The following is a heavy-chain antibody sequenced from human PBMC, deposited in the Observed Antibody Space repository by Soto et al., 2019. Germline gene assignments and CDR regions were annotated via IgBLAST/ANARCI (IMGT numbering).Heavy chain of an antibody. CDR2: INSDGSST. D-gene: IGHD1-20*01. CDR3: ARVITHGALDI. Sequence: GGSLRLSCAASGFTFSSYWMHWVRQAPGKGLVWVSRINSDGSSTSYADSVKGRFTISRDNAKNTLYLQMNSLRAEDTAVYYCARVITHGALDIWGQGTMVTVAS. CDR1: GFTFSSYW. V-gene: IGHV3-74*01. J-gene: IGHJ3*02.